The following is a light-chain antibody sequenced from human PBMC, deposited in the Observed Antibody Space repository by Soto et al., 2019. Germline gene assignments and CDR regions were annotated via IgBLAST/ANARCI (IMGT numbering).Light chain of an antibody. V-gene: IGKV1-39*01. Sequence: DIQMTQSPSSLSASVGDRVTITCRASQSISSYLNWYQQKPGKAPKLLIYAASSLQSGVPSRFSGSGSGTDFTLTIISLQPEDFATYYCQQSYSTPQTFGPGTKVDIK. J-gene: IGKJ3*01. CDR1: QSISSY. CDR3: QQSYSTPQT. CDR2: AAS.